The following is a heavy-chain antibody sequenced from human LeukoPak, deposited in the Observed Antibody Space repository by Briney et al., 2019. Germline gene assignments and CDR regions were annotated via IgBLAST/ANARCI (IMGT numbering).Heavy chain of an antibody. CDR2: ISGSSGLT. V-gene: IGHV3-23*01. CDR1: GFTFGNYA. J-gene: IGHJ4*02. Sequence: GGSLRLSCAASGFTFGNYAMSWVRQAPGRGLEWVSAISGSSGLTYYADSVKGRFTISRDNSKNTLFLQMNSLRAEDTAVYYCARRGESASYGDYRFDYWGQGTLVTVSS. CDR3: ARRGESASYGDYRFDY. D-gene: IGHD4-17*01.